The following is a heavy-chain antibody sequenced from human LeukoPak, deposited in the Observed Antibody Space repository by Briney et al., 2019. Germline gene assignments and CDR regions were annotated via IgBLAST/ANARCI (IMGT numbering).Heavy chain of an antibody. D-gene: IGHD3-10*01. CDR2: INPSGST. Sequence: SETLSLTCAVYGGSFSGYYWSWIRQPPGKGLEWIGEINPSGSTNYNPSLKSRVTISVDTSKNQFSLKLSSVTAADTAVYYCARGPPRAMVRGGHGDYWGQGTLVTVSS. CDR3: ARGPPRAMVRGGHGDY. V-gene: IGHV4-34*01. J-gene: IGHJ4*02. CDR1: GGSFSGYY.